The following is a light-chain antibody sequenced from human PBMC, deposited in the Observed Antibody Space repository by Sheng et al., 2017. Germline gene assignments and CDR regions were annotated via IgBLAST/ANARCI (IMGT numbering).Light chain of an antibody. Sequence: ETVMTQSPDTLSVSPGERATLSCRASQSVSSNLAWYQQKPGQAPRLLIYDASTRATGLPVRFSGSGSETEFTLTISSLQSEDSAVYYCQQYNNWPQTFGQGTKVEIK. J-gene: IGKJ1*01. CDR1: QSVSSN. CDR3: QQYNNWPQT. V-gene: IGKV3-15*01. CDR2: DAS.